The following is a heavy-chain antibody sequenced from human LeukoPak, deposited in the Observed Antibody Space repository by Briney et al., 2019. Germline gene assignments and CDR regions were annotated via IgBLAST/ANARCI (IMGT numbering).Heavy chain of an antibody. CDR1: GYRFTSYW. Sequence: GESLKISCKGSGYRFTSYWIGWARQMPGKGLEWMGIIYPGDSDTRYSPSFQGQVTISADKSISTAYLQWSSLKASDTAIYYCARQWRYDILTGYSYDAFDIWGQGTMVTVSS. CDR2: IYPGDSDT. V-gene: IGHV5-51*01. D-gene: IGHD3-9*01. CDR3: ARQWRYDILTGYSYDAFDI. J-gene: IGHJ3*02.